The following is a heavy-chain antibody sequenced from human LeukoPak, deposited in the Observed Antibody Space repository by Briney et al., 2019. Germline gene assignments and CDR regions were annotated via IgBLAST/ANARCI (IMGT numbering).Heavy chain of an antibody. J-gene: IGHJ6*02. CDR1: GGSISSYY. CDR2: IYYSGST. V-gene: IGHV4-59*01. Sequence: SETLSLTCTVSGGSISSYYWSWIRQPTGKGLEWIGYIYYSGSTNYNPSLKSRVTISVDTSKNQFSLKLSSVTAADTAVYYCATLGAYNWNYDGMDVWGQGTTVTVSS. CDR3: ATLGAYNWNYDGMDV. D-gene: IGHD1-20*01.